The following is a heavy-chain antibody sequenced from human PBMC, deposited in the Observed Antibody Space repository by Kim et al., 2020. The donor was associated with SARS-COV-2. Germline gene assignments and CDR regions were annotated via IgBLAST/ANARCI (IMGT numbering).Heavy chain of an antibody. V-gene: IGHV3-21*01. CDR3: ARDPSERQDHLYYDAEQGGYFDL. Sequence: GGSLRLSCAASGFTFSSYSMNWVRQAPGKGLEWVSSISSSSSYIYYADSVKGRFTISRDNAKNSLYLQMNSLRAEDTAVYYCARDPSERQDHLYYDAEQGGYFDLWGRGTLVTVSS. D-gene: IGHD3-22*01. J-gene: IGHJ2*01. CDR2: ISSSSSYI. CDR1: GFTFSSYS.